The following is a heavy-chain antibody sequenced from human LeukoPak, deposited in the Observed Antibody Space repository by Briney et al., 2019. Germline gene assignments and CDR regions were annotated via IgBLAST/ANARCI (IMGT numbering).Heavy chain of an antibody. CDR1: GFTFSSYS. D-gene: IGHD6-13*01. V-gene: IGHV3-21*01. CDR3: AKGVAAAGYFDY. Sequence: GGSLRLSCAASGFTFSSYSMNWVRQAPGKGLEWVSSISSSSSYIYYADSVKGRFTISRDNAKNSLYLQMNSLRAEDTAVYYCAKGVAAAGYFDYWGQGTLVTVSS. CDR2: ISSSSSYI. J-gene: IGHJ4*02.